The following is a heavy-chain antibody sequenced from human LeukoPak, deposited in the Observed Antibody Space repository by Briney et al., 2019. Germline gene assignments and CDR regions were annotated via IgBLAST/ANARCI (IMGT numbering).Heavy chain of an antibody. CDR1: GFTFSSYW. V-gene: IGHV3-30-3*01. CDR2: ISYDGSNK. CDR3: AREDTAMVTAPYFDY. D-gene: IGHD5-18*01. Sequence: GGSLRLSCAASGFTFSSYWMSWMRQAPGKGLEWVAVISYDGSNKYYADSVKGRFTISRDNSKNTLYLQMNSLRAEDTAVYYCAREDTAMVTAPYFDYWGQGTLVTVSS. J-gene: IGHJ4*02.